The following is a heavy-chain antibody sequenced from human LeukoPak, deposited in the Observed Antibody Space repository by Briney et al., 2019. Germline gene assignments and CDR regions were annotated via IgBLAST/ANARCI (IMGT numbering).Heavy chain of an antibody. CDR2: IRYDGSNK. J-gene: IGHJ3*02. V-gene: IGHV3-30*02. D-gene: IGHD2-2*02. Sequence: GGSLRLSCAASGFTFSSYGMHWVRQAPGKGLEWVAFIRYDGSNKYYADSVKGRFTISRDNSKNTLYLQMNSLRAEDTAVYYCAKSTTLYCSSTSCYSDAFDIWGQGTMVTVSS. CDR1: GFTFSSYG. CDR3: AKSTTLYCSSTSCYSDAFDI.